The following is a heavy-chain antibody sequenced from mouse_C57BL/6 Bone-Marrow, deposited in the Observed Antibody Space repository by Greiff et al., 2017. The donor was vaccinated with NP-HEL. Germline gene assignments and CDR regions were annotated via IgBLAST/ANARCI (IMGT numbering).Heavy chain of an antibody. Sequence: EVQLQQSGPELVKPGASVKISCKASGYTFTDYYMHWVQLSHGQSLEWLGDITPNNGGTSYNQKFKGKATLTVHKSSGTAYMELRSLTSEGTAVEYSARAPYNDYDGARAKWGRGNSVTVSS. CDR1: GYTFTDYY. J-gene: IGHJ4*01. V-gene: IGHV1-26*01. D-gene: IGHD2-4*01. CDR2: ITPNNGGT. CDR3: ARAPYNDYDGARAK.